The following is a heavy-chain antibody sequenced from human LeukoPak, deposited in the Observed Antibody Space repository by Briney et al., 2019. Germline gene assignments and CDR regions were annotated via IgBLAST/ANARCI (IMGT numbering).Heavy chain of an antibody. CDR2: IYSGGST. Sequence: GGSLRLSCAASGFTVSSNYMSWVRQAPGKGLEWVSVIYSGGSTYYADSVKGRFTISRHNSKNTLYLQMNSLRAEDTAVYYCARDRLDSSGYLFDYWGQGTLVTVSS. CDR1: GFTVSSNY. V-gene: IGHV3-53*04. CDR3: ARDRLDSSGYLFDY. D-gene: IGHD3-22*01. J-gene: IGHJ4*02.